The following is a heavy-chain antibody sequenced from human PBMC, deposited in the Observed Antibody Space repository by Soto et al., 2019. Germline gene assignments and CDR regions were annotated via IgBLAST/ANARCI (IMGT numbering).Heavy chain of an antibody. CDR1: GYTFTSYY. CDR3: ARDLYDSSGPGPFDI. D-gene: IGHD3-22*01. J-gene: IGHJ3*02. V-gene: IGHV1-46*01. CDR2: INPSGGSA. Sequence: GASVKVSCKASGYTFTSYYMHWVRQAPGQGLEWMGIINPSGGSASYAQKFQGRVTMTRDTSTSTVYMELSSLRSEDTAVYYCARDLYDSSGPGPFDIWGQGTMVTVSS.